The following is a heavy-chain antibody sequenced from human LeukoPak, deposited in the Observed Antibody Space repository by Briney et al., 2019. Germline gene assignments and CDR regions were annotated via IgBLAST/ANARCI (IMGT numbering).Heavy chain of an antibody. Sequence: SETLSLTCTVSGGSINTYYWSWIRQPPGKGLEWIGYIYYSGSTNYNPSLKSRVTISVDTSKNQFSLKLSSVTAADTAVYYCASQVAVLNWFDPWGQGTLVTVSS. D-gene: IGHD2-2*01. V-gene: IGHV4-59*08. J-gene: IGHJ5*02. CDR2: IYYSGST. CDR3: ASQVAVLNWFDP. CDR1: GGSINTYY.